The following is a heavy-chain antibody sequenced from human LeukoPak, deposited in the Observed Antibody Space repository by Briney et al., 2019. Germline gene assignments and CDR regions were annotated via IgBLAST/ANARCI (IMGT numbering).Heavy chain of an antibody. J-gene: IGHJ5*02. CDR1: GFTFSNYW. CDR2: IKRDGSST. V-gene: IGHV3-74*01. Sequence: GGSLRLSCAASGFTFSNYWMRWVRQAPGKGLVWVSRIKRDGSSTSYADSVKGRFTISRDNAKNTLYLQMNSLRAEDTAVYYCAILPPINLYAAILRTKTWGQGTLVTVSS. D-gene: IGHD2/OR15-2a*01. CDR3: AILPPINLYAAILRTKT.